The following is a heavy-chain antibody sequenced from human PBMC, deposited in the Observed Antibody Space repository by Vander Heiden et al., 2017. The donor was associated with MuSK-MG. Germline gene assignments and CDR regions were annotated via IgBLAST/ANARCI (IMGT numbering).Heavy chain of an antibody. CDR3: ARGLGLFDIWTGDPNYYFDY. V-gene: IGHV4-31*03. CDR2: IYYSGST. CDR1: GGSISSGGYY. Sequence: QVQLQESGPGLVKPSQTLSLTCTVSGGSISSGGYYWSWIRQHPGKGLEWIGYIYYSGSTYYNPSLKRRVTIAVDTSKNQFSLKRSSVTAAETAVYYCARGLGLFDIWTGDPNYYFDYWGQGTLVTVSS. D-gene: IGHD3-9*01. J-gene: IGHJ4*02.